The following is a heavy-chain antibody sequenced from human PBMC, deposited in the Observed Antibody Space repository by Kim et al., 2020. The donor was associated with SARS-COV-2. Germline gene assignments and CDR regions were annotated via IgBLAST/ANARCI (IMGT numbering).Heavy chain of an antibody. D-gene: IGHD3-3*01. CDR1: GFTFSSYA. Sequence: GGSLRLSCAASGFTFSSYAMSWVRQAPGKGLEWVSAISGSGGSTYYADSVKGRFTISRDNSKNTLYLQMNSLRAEDTAVYYCAKGDDFWSGYYIHYWGQGTLVTVSS. CDR2: ISGSGGST. V-gene: IGHV3-23*01. J-gene: IGHJ4*02. CDR3: AKGDDFWSGYYIHY.